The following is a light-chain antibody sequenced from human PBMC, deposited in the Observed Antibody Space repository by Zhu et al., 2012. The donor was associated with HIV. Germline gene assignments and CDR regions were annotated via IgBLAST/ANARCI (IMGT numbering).Light chain of an antibody. Sequence: EIVLTQSPASLSVSPGERATLSCRASQSIGTNLAWYQQKGGQAPRLLIHGAFVRATGVPARFSGSGSGTEFTLTISSLQSEDFAVYYCQQYDQWPPLTFGGRDQGGDQT. J-gene: IGKJ4*01. V-gene: IGKV3-15*01. CDR3: QQYDQWPPLT. CDR1: QSIGTN. CDR2: GAF.